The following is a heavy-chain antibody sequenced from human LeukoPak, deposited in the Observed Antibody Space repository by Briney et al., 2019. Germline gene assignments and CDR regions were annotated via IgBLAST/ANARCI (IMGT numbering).Heavy chain of an antibody. Sequence: ASVKVSCKASGYTFTNFGVSWVRQAPGQGLEWMGWISPYNGNTYSAQKFQGRGTMTTDTPTNTAYMDVRSLRFDDTAMYYCARDAILSYYSDGSAYHGFDFWGQGTLVTVSS. CDR1: GYTFTNFG. D-gene: IGHD3-22*01. V-gene: IGHV1-18*01. CDR2: ISPYNGNT. J-gene: IGHJ4*02. CDR3: ARDAILSYYSDGSAYHGFDF.